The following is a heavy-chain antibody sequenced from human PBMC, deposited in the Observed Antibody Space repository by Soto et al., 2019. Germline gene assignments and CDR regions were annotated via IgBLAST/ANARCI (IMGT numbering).Heavy chain of an antibody. CDR3: ARDPFYWGIDY. Sequence: EVQLMESGGGLVQPGGSLRLSCAASGFNFGASWMAWVRQAPGKGLEWVADIKQDGSEKNYVDSVKGRVTISRDDAKNSLYLRMNSLRAEDTAVYYCARDPFYWGIDYWGLGTLVTVSS. CDR2: IKQDGSEK. D-gene: IGHD3-16*01. V-gene: IGHV3-7*01. CDR1: GFNFGASW. J-gene: IGHJ4*02.